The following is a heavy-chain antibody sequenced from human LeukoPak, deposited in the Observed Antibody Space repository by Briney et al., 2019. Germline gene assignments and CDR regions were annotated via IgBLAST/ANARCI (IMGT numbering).Heavy chain of an antibody. J-gene: IGHJ4*02. CDR3: AKTTTGYSSGRYPGWPVDY. D-gene: IGHD6-19*01. Sequence: GGSLRLSCAASGFTFSSYEMNWVRQAPGKGLEWVSFISSSGTTINQPDSVKGRFTISRDNSKNTVYLQMDSLRVEDTAVYYCAKTTTGYSSGRYPGWPVDYWGQGALVTVSS. CDR2: ISSSGTTI. CDR1: GFTFSSYE. V-gene: IGHV3-23*01.